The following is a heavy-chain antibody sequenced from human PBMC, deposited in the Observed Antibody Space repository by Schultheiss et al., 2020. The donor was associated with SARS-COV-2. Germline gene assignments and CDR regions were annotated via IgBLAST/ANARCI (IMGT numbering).Heavy chain of an antibody. Sequence: GGSLRLSCAASGFTFSSYAMHWVRQAPGKGLEWVAVISYDGSNKYYADSVKGRFTISRDISKNTLYLQMNSLRAEDTAVYYCARDGLYGDYVVIVAFDIWGQGGMVTVAS. V-gene: IGHV3-30-3*01. J-gene: IGHJ3*02. CDR1: GFTFSSYA. CDR2: ISYDGSNK. D-gene: IGHD4-17*01. CDR3: ARDGLYGDYVVIVAFDI.